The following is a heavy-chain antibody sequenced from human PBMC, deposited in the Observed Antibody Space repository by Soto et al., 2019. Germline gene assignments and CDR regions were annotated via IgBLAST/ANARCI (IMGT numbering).Heavy chain of an antibody. CDR1: GYSFTSYW. Sequence: PGESLKISCKGSGYSFTSYWIGWVRQMPGKGLEWMGIIYPGDSDTRYSPSFQGPVTISADKSISTAYLQWSSLKASDTAMYYCAINDILTGPLDAFDIWGQGTMVTVSS. J-gene: IGHJ3*02. D-gene: IGHD3-9*01. V-gene: IGHV5-51*01. CDR2: IYPGDSDT. CDR3: AINDILTGPLDAFDI.